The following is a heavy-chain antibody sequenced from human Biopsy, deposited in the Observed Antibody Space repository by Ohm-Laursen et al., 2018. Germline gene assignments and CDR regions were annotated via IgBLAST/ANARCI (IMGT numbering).Heavy chain of an antibody. CDR2: VYYTGST. D-gene: IGHD3-22*01. J-gene: IGHJ2*01. CDR1: GDSISSYY. Sequence: TLSLTCIVSGDSISSYYWGWIRQPPGKGLQWIGYVYYTGSTDYNPSLQSRVTISVDTSKNHFSLRLRSVTPADTAIYYCARDRGYYSDRTVPGYFDLWGRGTLVTVSS. V-gene: IGHV4-59*01. CDR3: ARDRGYYSDRTVPGYFDL.